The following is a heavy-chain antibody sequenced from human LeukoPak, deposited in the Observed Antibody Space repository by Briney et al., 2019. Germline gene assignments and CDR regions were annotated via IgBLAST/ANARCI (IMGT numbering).Heavy chain of an antibody. D-gene: IGHD3-22*01. CDR1: GYTFTGYY. Sequence: ASVKVSCKASGYTFTGYYMHWVRQAPGQGLEWMGSINPNSGGTNYAQKFQGRVTMTRDTSISTAYMELSRLRSDDTAVYYCARSISTAKYYYDSSGPIYYFDYWGQGTLVTVSS. V-gene: IGHV1-2*02. CDR3: ARSISTAKYYYDSSGPIYYFDY. J-gene: IGHJ4*02. CDR2: INPNSGGT.